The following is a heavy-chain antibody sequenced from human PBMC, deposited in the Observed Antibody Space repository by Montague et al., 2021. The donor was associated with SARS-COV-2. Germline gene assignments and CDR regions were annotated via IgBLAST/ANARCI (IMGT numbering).Heavy chain of an antibody. V-gene: IGHV4-34*01. D-gene: IGHD2-2*02. Sequence: SETLSLTCAVYGGSLSGYYWSWIRQPPGEGLEWIAEISHSGSTSYNPSLKSRVTISVDTSKNQYSLKLSTATAADTAVYYCARVPYRRLYVPRYYGMDVWGQGTTVTGSS. CDR3: ARVPYRRLYVPRYYGMDV. CDR1: GGSLSGYY. J-gene: IGHJ6*02. CDR2: ISHSGST.